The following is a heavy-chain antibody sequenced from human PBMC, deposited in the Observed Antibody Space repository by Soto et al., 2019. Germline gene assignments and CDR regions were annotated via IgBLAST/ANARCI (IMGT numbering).Heavy chain of an antibody. CDR2: ISYDGSNK. Sequence: SGFTFSSYGMHWVRQAPGKGLEWVAVISYDGSNKYYADSIKGRFTISRDNSKNTLYLQMNSLRAEDTAVYYCAKFEREGGYDWSSYYGMDVWGQGTTVTVSS. V-gene: IGHV3-33*05. J-gene: IGHJ6*02. CDR3: AKFEREGGYDWSSYYGMDV. D-gene: IGHD5-12*01. CDR1: GFTFSSYG.